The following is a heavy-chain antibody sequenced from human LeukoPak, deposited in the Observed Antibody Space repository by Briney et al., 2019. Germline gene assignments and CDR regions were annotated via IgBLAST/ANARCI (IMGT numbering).Heavy chain of an antibody. D-gene: IGHD4-17*01. CDR2: IIPIFGTA. J-gene: IGHJ6*04. Sequence: PVKVSCKASGGTFSRYAISWVRQAPGQGLEWMGGIIPIFGTANYAQKLQRRVTITADGSTSTAYMELSSLRSEDTAVYYCARHYGDTCFDGMDVWGKGTTVTVSS. CDR1: GGTFSRYA. V-gene: IGHV1-69*01. CDR3: ARHYGDTCFDGMDV.